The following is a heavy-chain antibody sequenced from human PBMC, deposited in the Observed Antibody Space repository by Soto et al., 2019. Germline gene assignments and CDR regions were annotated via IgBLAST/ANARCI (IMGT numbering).Heavy chain of an antibody. Sequence: SETLSLTCTVSGGSISSGGYYWSWIRQHPGKGLEWIGYIYYSGSTYYNPSLKSRVTISVDTSKNQFSLKLSSVTAADTAVYYCARDSPHCSEAVAYYGMDVWGQGTRVTVSS. CDR3: ARDSPHCSEAVAYYGMDV. V-gene: IGHV4-31*03. CDR2: IYYSGST. CDR1: GGSISSGGYY. J-gene: IGHJ6*02. D-gene: IGHD2-21*02.